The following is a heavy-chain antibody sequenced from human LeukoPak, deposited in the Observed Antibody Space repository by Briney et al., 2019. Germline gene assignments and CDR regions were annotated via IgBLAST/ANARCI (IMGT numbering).Heavy chain of an antibody. CDR2: IYTSGST. V-gene: IGHV4-4*09. Sequence: SETLSLTCTVSGGSISSYYWSWIRQPPGKGLEWIGYIYTSGSTNYNPSLKSRVTISVDTSKNQFSLKLSSVTAADTPVYYCARLRGSSPLESAFDIWGQGTMVTVSS. J-gene: IGHJ3*02. CDR3: ARLRGSSPLESAFDI. CDR1: GGSISSYY. D-gene: IGHD6-6*01.